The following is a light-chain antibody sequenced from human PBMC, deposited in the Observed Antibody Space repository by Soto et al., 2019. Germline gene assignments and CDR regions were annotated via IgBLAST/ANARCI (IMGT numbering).Light chain of an antibody. CDR3: QQYCCSPLT. CDR1: QSVSSSY. V-gene: IGKV3-20*01. J-gene: IGKJ4*01. CDR2: GAS. Sequence: EIVLTQSPGTLSLSPGERATLSCRASQSVSSSYLAWYQQKPGQAPRLLIYGASSRATGSPDRFSGSGSGRDFTLTISRLEPEDFAVYYCQQYCCSPLTCGGGTKVEMK.